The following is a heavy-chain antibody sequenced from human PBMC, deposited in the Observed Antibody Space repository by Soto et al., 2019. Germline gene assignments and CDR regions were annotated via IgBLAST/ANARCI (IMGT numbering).Heavy chain of an antibody. CDR2: MTPNSGNT. Sequence: QVHLVQSGAEVKKPGASVKVSCKASGYNFIDYDINWVRQSTGQGLEWMGWMTPNSGNTGYAQKSQGGGTLTRDTSIGAAYMELSSLKSEDTAIYYCARNPYGSGLFVPWGQGTLVTVSS. CDR3: ARNPYGSGLFVP. V-gene: IGHV1-8*01. J-gene: IGHJ5*02. D-gene: IGHD6-19*01. CDR1: GYNFIDYD.